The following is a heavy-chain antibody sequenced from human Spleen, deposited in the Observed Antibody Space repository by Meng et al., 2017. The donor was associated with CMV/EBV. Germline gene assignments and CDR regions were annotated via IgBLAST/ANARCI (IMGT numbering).Heavy chain of an antibody. CDR3: ARAGVEVSSRHYIDH. V-gene: IGHV3-53*01. CDR2: IYIDGDT. CDR1: GLIVSSNY. Sequence: GGSLRLSCAASGLIVSSNYMTWVRQAPGMGPEWISVIYIDGDTYYADSVQGQFTISRDNSRNTLYLQMNSLRDEDTAVYFCARAGVEVSSRHYIDHWGQGTLVTVSS. J-gene: IGHJ5*02. D-gene: IGHD1-1*01.